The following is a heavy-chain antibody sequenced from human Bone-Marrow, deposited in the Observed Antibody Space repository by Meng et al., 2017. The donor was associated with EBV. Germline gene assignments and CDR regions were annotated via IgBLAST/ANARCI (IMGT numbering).Heavy chain of an antibody. V-gene: IGHV4-30-2*01. CDR1: CGSIRIGYS. J-gene: IGHJ4*02. Sequence: QLQLQESGSGLVKPSQTLSLTCAVSCGSIRIGYSWSWIRQPPGKGLEWIGYIYHSGNTYYNPSLKSRVTISVDKSKNQFSLKLSSMTAADTAVYYCAAGDYSDSSGYYQFDNWGQGTLVTVSS. CDR3: AAGDYSDSSGYYQFDN. CDR2: IYHSGNT. D-gene: IGHD3-22*01.